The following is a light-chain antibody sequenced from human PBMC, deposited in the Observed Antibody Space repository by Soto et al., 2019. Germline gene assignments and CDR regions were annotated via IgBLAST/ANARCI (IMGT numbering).Light chain of an antibody. J-gene: IGKJ1*01. V-gene: IGKV3-20*01. CDR1: QSVSSSY. CDR3: QQYGSSPPWT. Sequence: EIVLTQSPGTLSLSPGERATLSCRTSQSVSSSYLAWYQQKPGQAPRLLIYGASSRATGIPDKFSGSGSGTDFTLTICRLDPEDFAVYYCQQYGSSPPWTFGQGTKVEIK. CDR2: GAS.